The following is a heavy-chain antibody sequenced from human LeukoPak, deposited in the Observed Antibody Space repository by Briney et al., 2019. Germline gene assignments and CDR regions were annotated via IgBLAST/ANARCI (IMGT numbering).Heavy chain of an antibody. Sequence: PGGALRLSCAASGFTFSSYAMSWVRQEPGKGLERVSAISGSGGSTYYADSVKGRFTISRDNSKNTLYLQMNSLRAEDTAVYYCAKDRGFGEEYYGMDVWGQGTTVTVSS. CDR1: GFTFSSYA. J-gene: IGHJ6*02. CDR3: AKDRGFGEEYYGMDV. D-gene: IGHD3-10*01. CDR2: ISGSGGST. V-gene: IGHV3-23*01.